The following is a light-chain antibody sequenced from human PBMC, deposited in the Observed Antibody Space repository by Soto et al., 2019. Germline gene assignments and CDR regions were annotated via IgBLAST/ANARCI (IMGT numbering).Light chain of an antibody. Sequence: DIQMTQSPSSLSASVGDRVTITCRASQGISSHLNWYQQKPGKAPRLLIYAASSLQSGVPSRFRGSGSGTDFTLTISLLKPDDFANYYCQQTYTTPYTFGQGTKLQIK. CDR3: QQTYTTPYT. CDR1: QGISSH. CDR2: AAS. V-gene: IGKV1-39*01. J-gene: IGKJ2*01.